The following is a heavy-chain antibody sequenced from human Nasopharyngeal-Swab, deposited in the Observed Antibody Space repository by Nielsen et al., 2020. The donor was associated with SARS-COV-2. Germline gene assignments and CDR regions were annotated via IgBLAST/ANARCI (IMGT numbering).Heavy chain of an antibody. V-gene: IGHV4-39*01. CDR3: TRGPGVARPWFTDY. D-gene: IGHD6-6*01. Sequence: SETLSLTCSVSGGSISSESYFWGWIRQTPGKGLEWIGTVHYSGSTCSNPSLKSRLTISVDTSKNQFSLRLRSVTAADTAVYYCTRGPGVARPWFTDYWGQGILVTVSS. CDR2: VHYSGST. J-gene: IGHJ4*02. CDR1: GGSISSESYF.